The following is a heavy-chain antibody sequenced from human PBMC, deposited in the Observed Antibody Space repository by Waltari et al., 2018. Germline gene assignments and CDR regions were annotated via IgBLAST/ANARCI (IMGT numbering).Heavy chain of an antibody. D-gene: IGHD3-3*01. CDR2: INYSGNT. CDR3: ARGRPSDDGRLLGFFD. J-gene: IGHJ4*02. CDR1: SESFRAYS. Sequence: QVQLRRWGVGLLRPSEPLSLTCAVCSESFRAYSWNWIRQPPGKGLECIGEINYSGNTNYNSSLRSRVTILADASKIQVSLKLRAATAADTAMYYCARGRPSDDGRLLGFFDWGQGILVTVAS. V-gene: IGHV4-34*01.